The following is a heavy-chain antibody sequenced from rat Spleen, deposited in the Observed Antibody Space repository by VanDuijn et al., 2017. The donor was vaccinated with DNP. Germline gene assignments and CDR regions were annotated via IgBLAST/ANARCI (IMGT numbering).Heavy chain of an antibody. J-gene: IGHJ2*01. CDR3: IRWNSGHFDY. D-gene: IGHD4-3*01. V-gene: IGHV5S13*01. CDR2: ISIGGGNT. CDR1: GFTFSNYG. Sequence: EVQLVESGGGLVQPGRSLKLSCAASGFTFSNYGMAWVRQAPTKGLEWVASISIGGGNTYYRDSVKGRFTISRDNAKNTQYLQMNSLRSEDMATYYCIRWNSGHFDYWGQGVMVTVSS.